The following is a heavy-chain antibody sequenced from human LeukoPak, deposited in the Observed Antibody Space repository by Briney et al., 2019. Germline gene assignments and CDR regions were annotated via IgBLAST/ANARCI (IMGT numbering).Heavy chain of an antibody. CDR3: AGFGSKIQVRFLEWSLSLDI. Sequence: ASVKVSCKASGYTFIGYYMHWVRQAPGQGLEWMGWINPNSGGTNYAQKFQGRVTMTRDTSISTAYMELSRLRSDDTAVYYCAGFGSKIQVRFLEWSLSLDIWGQGTMVTVSS. CDR2: INPNSGGT. J-gene: IGHJ3*02. CDR1: GYTFIGYY. V-gene: IGHV1-2*02. D-gene: IGHD3-3*01.